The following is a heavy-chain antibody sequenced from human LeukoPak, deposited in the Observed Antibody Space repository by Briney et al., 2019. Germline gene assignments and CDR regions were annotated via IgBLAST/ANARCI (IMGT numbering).Heavy chain of an antibody. D-gene: IGHD2-2*01. J-gene: IGHJ6*02. CDR1: GGSVSSGSYY. V-gene: IGHV4-61*01. Sequence: PSETLSLTCTVSGGSVSSGSYYWSWIRQPPGKGLEWIGHIYYSGSTNNNPSLKSRVTISVDTSKNQFSLKLSSVTAADTAVYYCARGDIVVVPAAMPVRYGMDVWGQGTTVTVSS. CDR3: ARGDIVVVPAAMPVRYGMDV. CDR2: IYYSGST.